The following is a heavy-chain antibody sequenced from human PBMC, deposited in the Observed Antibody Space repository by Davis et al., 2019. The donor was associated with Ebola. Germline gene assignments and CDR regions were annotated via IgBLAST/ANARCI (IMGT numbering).Heavy chain of an antibody. CDR3: ARGHNYGFEY. CDR1: GYTFTGYN. D-gene: IGHD5-18*01. Sequence: ASVKVSCKASGYTFTGYNMHWVRRAPGQGLEWMGRIIPNSGDTNYAQKFQGRVTVTRDTSISTAYMELSSLRSDDTAVFYCARGHNYGFEYWGQGALVTVSS. V-gene: IGHV1-2*06. J-gene: IGHJ4*02. CDR2: IIPNSGDT.